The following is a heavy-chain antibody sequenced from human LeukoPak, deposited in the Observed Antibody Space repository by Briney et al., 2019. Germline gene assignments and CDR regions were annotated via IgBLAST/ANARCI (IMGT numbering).Heavy chain of an antibody. J-gene: IGHJ6*03. CDR3: AREINYDFWSGDSTGYYYYYMDV. D-gene: IGHD3-3*01. Sequence: SETLSLTCTVSGGSINSGSYCWSWIRQSAGKGLEWIGHIHISGSTNYNPSLKSRVTISVDTSKNQFSLKLSSVTAADTAVYYCAREINYDFWSGDSTGYYYYYMDVWGKGTTVTVSS. CDR2: IHISGST. CDR1: GGSINSGSYC. V-gene: IGHV4-61*09.